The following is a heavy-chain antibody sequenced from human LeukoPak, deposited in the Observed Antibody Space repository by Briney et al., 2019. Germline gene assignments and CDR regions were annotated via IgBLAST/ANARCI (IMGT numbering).Heavy chain of an antibody. D-gene: IGHD2/OR15-2a*01. CDR2: IFTSGST. V-gene: IGHV4-4*07. CDR3: ARDGPEYLSHPALFDI. Sequence: SETLSPTCSLSGRSISGYYWSWIRQPAGEELEWIGHIFTSGSTNYNPSLKSRGTMTVDTSKNQFSLKLSSVTAADTAVDYCARDGPEYLSHPALFDIWGQGTLVTVSS. CDR1: GRSISGYY. J-gene: IGHJ3*02.